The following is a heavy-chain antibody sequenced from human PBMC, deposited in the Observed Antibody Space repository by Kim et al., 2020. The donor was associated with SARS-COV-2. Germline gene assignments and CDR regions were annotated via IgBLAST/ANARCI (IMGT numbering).Heavy chain of an antibody. CDR2: IYYSGST. D-gene: IGHD6-13*01. Sequence: SETLSLTCTVSGGSISSGGYYWSWIRQHPGKGLEWIGYIYYSGSTYYNPSLKSRVTISVDTSKNQFSLKLSSVTAADTAVYYCARVTIAAAGTICWFDPWGQGTLVTVSS. CDR1: GGSISSGGYY. CDR3: ARVTIAAAGTICWFDP. V-gene: IGHV4-31*03. J-gene: IGHJ5*02.